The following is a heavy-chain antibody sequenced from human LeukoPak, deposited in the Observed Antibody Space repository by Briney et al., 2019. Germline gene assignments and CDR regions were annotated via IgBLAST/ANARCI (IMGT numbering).Heavy chain of an antibody. D-gene: IGHD3-10*01. J-gene: IGHJ6*02. CDR3: AKDRYYGSGSYYAYYYYGMDV. Sequence: SGGSLRLSCAASGFTFSNNYMSWVRQAPGKGLEWVSAISGSGGSTYYADSVKGRFTISRDNSKNTLYLQMNSLRAEDTAVYYCAKDRYYGSGSYYAYYYYGMDVWGQGTTVTVSS. CDR1: GFTFSNNY. V-gene: IGHV3-23*01. CDR2: ISGSGGST.